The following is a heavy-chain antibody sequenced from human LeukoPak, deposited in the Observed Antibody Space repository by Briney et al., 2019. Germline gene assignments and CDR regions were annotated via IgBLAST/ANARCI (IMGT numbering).Heavy chain of an antibody. V-gene: IGHV3-33*01. Sequence: GGSLRLSCAASGFTFSSYGMHWVRQAPGKALGWVAVIWYDGSNKYYADSVKGRFTISRDNSKNTLYLQMNSLRAEDTAVYYCARNNGGNSFYFDYWGQGTLVTVSS. CDR1: GFTFSSYG. CDR2: IWYDGSNK. D-gene: IGHD4-23*01. J-gene: IGHJ4*02. CDR3: ARNNGGNSFYFDY.